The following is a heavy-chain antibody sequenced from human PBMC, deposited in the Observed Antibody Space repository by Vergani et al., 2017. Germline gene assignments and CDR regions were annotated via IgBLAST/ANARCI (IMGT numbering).Heavy chain of an antibody. J-gene: IGHJ4*02. D-gene: IGHD6-19*01. CDR3: AILAVAGPTWDY. V-gene: IGHV3-11*01. Sequence: QVQLVESGGGLVKPGGSLRLSCAASGFTFSDYYMSWIRQAPGKGLEWVSYISSSGSTIYYADSVKGRFTISRDNSKNTLYLQMNSLRAEDTAVYYCAILAVAGPTWDYWGQGTLVTVSS. CDR2: ISSSGSTI. CDR1: GFTFSDYY.